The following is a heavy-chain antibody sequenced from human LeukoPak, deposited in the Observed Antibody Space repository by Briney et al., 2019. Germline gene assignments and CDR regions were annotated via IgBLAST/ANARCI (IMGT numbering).Heavy chain of an antibody. Sequence: SETLSLTCTVSGGSISSSSYYWGWIRQPPGKGLEWIGSIYYSGSTYYNPSLKSRVTISVDTSKNQFSLKLSSVTAADTAVHYCARHVHDYIWGSYRHGRYDYWGQGTLVTVSS. V-gene: IGHV4-39*01. J-gene: IGHJ4*02. CDR3: ARHVHDYIWGSYRHGRYDY. CDR1: GGSISSSSYY. CDR2: IYYSGST. D-gene: IGHD3-16*02.